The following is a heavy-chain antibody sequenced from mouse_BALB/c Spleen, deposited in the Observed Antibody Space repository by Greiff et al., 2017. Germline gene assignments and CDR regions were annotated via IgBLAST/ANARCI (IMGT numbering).Heavy chain of an antibody. CDR1: GFSLTSYG. V-gene: IGHV2-9*02. CDR3: ARDDYDGAMDY. D-gene: IGHD2-4*01. CDR2: IWAGGST. J-gene: IGHJ4*01. Sequence: VKLMESGPGLVAPSQSLSITCTVSGFSLTSYGVHWVRQPPGKGLEWLGVIWAGGSTNYNSALMSRLSISKDNSKSQVFLKMNSLQTDDTAMYYCARDDYDGAMDYWGQGTSVTVSS.